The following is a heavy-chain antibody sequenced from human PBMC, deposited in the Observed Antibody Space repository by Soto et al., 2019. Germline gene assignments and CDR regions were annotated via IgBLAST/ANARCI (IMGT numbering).Heavy chain of an antibody. J-gene: IGHJ3*02. CDR1: GGSISSYD. CDR3: ARAPPLKYTYGLRGAFDI. Sequence: SETLSLTCTVSGGSISSYDWTRIRQTPGKGLEWIGYIYYSGSTNYNPSLKSRVTISVDTSKNQFSLKLSSVTAADTAVYYCARAPPLKYTYGLRGAFDIWGQGTMVTVSS. D-gene: IGHD5-18*01. CDR2: IYYSGST. V-gene: IGHV4-59*01.